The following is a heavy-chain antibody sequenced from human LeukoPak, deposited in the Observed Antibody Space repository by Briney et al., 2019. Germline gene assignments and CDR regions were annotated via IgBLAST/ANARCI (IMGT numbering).Heavy chain of an antibody. J-gene: IGHJ4*02. CDR2: ISSSSSYI. CDR1: GFTFSSYS. CDR3: ARDRVEYYFDY. D-gene: IGHD3-10*01. V-gene: IGHV3-21*01. Sequence: GGSLRLSCAASGFTFSSYSMNWVRQAPGKGLEWVSSISSSSSYIYYADSVKGRFTISRGNAKNSLYLQMNSLRAEDTAVYYCARDRVEYYFDYWGQGTLVTVSS.